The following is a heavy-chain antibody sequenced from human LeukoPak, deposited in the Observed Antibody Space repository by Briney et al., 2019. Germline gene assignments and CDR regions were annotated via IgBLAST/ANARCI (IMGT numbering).Heavy chain of an antibody. D-gene: IGHD2-15*01. V-gene: IGHV3-23*01. Sequence: PGGSLRLSCAASGFTFSGYAMSWVRQAPGKGLEWVSAISGSGGSTYYADSVKGRFTISRDNSKNTLYLQMNSLRAEDTAVYYCAKGYCSGGSCPIDYWGQGTLVTVSS. J-gene: IGHJ4*02. CDR2: ISGSGGST. CDR3: AKGYCSGGSCPIDY. CDR1: GFTFSGYA.